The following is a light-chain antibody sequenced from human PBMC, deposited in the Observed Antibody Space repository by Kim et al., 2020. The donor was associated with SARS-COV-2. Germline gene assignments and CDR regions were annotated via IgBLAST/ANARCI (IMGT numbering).Light chain of an antibody. Sequence: DIHMTQSPSSLSASVGDRVTITCRASHRIANYLHWYQQKPGKAPNLLIYDASSLQSGVPSRFSGSGSGTDFTLTISSLHPEDFATYYCQQTYTSWTFGPGTKVDIK. J-gene: IGKJ1*01. V-gene: IGKV1-39*01. CDR2: DAS. CDR1: HRIANY. CDR3: QQTYTSWT.